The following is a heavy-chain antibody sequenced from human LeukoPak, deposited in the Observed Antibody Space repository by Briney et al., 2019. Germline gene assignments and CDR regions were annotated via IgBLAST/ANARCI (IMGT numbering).Heavy chain of an antibody. CDR3: ARGPALVVTAILWWFDP. CDR2: INPSGGST. Sequence: ASVKVSCKASGYTFTSYYMHWVRQAPGQGLEWMGIINPSGGSTSYAQKFQGRVTMTRDMSTSTVYMELSSLRSEDTAVYYCARGPALVVTAILWWFDPWGQGTLVTVSS. CDR1: GYTFTSYY. D-gene: IGHD2-21*02. V-gene: IGHV1-46*01. J-gene: IGHJ5*02.